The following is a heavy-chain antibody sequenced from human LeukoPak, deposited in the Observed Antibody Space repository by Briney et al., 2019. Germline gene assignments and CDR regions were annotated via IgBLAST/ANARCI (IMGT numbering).Heavy chain of an antibody. V-gene: IGHV4-39*01. CDR3: AGTPGYSSSWYQDDYYYYMDV. CDR2: IYYSGSA. Sequence: PSETLSLTCTVSGGSISSSSYYWGWIRQPPGKGLEWIGSIYYSGSAYYNPSLKSRVTISVDTSKNQFSLKLSSVTAADTAVYYCAGTPGYSSSWYQDDYYYYMDVWGKGTTVTVSS. J-gene: IGHJ6*03. D-gene: IGHD6-13*01. CDR1: GGSISSSSYY.